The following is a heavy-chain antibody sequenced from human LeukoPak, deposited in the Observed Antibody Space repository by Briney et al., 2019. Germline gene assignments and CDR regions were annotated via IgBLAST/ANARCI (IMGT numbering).Heavy chain of an antibody. J-gene: IGHJ4*02. CDR3: ARNYGGTSKYFDY. Sequence: GASVKVSCKASGYSFNDYYIHWVRQAPGQGLEWMGRISPNSGGTNYAQNFQGRVTMTRDTSITTAYMELSGLTSDDTALYYCARNYGGTSKYFDYWGQGTLVTVSS. CDR1: GYSFNDYY. CDR2: ISPNSGGT. D-gene: IGHD4-23*01. V-gene: IGHV1-2*06.